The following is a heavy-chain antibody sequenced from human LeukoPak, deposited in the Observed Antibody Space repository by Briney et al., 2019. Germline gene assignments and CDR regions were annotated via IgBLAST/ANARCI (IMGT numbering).Heavy chain of an antibody. CDR2: ITPNSGGT. J-gene: IGHJ6*03. CDR3: ARDSAGGPRYMDV. V-gene: IGHV1-2*02. D-gene: IGHD3-16*01. Sequence: ASVKVSCKASGYTFTAYYVHWVRQAPGQGLEWMGWITPNSGGTKYAQKLQGRVTMTTDTSTSTAYMELRSLRSDDTAVYYCARDSAGGPRYMDVWGKGTTVTVSS. CDR1: GYTFTAYY.